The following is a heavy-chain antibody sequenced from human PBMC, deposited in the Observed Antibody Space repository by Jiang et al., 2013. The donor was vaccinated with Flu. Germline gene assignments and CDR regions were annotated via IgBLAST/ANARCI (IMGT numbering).Heavy chain of an antibody. D-gene: IGHD1-26*01. J-gene: IGHJ3*02. V-gene: IGHV5-51*01. CDR3: ARHGVVGEDRAFDI. Sequence: FQGQVTISADKSISTAYLQWSSLKASDTAMYYCARHGVVGEDRAFDIWGQGTMVTVSS.